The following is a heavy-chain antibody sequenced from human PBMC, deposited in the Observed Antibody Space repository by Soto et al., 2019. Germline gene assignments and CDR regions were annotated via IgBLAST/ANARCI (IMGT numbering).Heavy chain of an antibody. V-gene: IGHV3-23*01. Sequence: GGSLRLSCAASGFTFSSYAMSWVRQAPGKGLEWVAAISGSGSSKYYADSVKGRFTISRDNSKNSLYLQMNSLRAEDTAVYYCAKDHGGSSSSGGMDVWGQGTTVTVSS. CDR2: ISGSGSSK. CDR1: GFTFSSYA. J-gene: IGHJ6*02. D-gene: IGHD6-6*01. CDR3: AKDHGGSSSSGGMDV.